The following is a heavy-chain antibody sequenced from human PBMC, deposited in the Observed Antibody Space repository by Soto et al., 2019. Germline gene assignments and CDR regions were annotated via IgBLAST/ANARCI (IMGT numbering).Heavy chain of an antibody. D-gene: IGHD1-26*01. J-gene: IGHJ4*02. CDR1: GFTFTNYA. V-gene: IGHV3-30-3*01. Sequence: QVQVVESGGGVVQPGGSLRLSCAASGFTFTNYAMHWVRQAPGKGLEWVAVISYDGTNKYYADSVKGRFTISRDNSKNTLYLPMNRLRAEDTAVYYCARDHKPGGRYRGICDDWGQGTLVTVYS. CDR3: ARDHKPGGRYRGICDD. CDR2: ISYDGTNK.